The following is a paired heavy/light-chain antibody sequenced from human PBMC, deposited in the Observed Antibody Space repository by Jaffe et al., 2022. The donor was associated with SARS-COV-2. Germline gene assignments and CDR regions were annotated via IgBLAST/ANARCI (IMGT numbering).Heavy chain of an antibody. V-gene: IGHV3-21*01. J-gene: IGHJ6*03. CDR1: GFSFSNFG. Sequence: EVQLVESGGGLVKPGGSLRLSCTASGFSFSNFGMHWVRQAPGKGLEWVSFISSGGTYIYYADSLKGRFTISRDNANNSLYLQLNDLRVEDTAIYYCARAPGPGLSYSSYYMDVWGKGTTLTVSS. CDR3: ARAPGPGLSYSSYYMDV. D-gene: IGHD3-10*01. CDR2: ISSGGTYI.
Light chain of an antibody. CDR2: AAS. CDR1: QDISYY. Sequence: DIQMTQSPSSLSASVGDRVTITCRASQDISYYLAWYQQKPGEAPKLLIYAASTLQSGVPSRFSGGGSGTDFTLTISSLQLGDVATYYCQKYNSAPLTLGGGTKVEI. V-gene: IGKV1-27*01. J-gene: IGKJ4*01. CDR3: QKYNSAPLT.